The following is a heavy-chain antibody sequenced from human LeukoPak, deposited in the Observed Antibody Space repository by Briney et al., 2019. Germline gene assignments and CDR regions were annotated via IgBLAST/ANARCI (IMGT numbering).Heavy chain of an antibody. D-gene: IGHD2-2*01. CDR3: ARGLRLVVPVTTY. V-gene: IGHV1-2*02. Sequence: EASVKVSCKASGYTFTGYYMHWVRQAPGQGLEWMGWINPNSGGTNYAQKFQGRVTMTRDTSISTAYMELSRLRSDDTAVYYCARGLRLVVPVTTYWGQGTLVTVSS. CDR1: GYTFTGYY. J-gene: IGHJ4*02. CDR2: INPNSGGT.